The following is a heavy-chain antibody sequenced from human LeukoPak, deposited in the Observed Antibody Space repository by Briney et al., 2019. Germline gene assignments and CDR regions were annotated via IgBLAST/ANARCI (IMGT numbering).Heavy chain of an antibody. CDR2: IIPIFGTA. J-gene: IGHJ6*02. CDR1: GGTFSSYA. V-gene: IGHV1-69*13. CDR3: ARVLGEVEYGMDV. D-gene: IGHD3-10*01. Sequence: SVKVSCRASGGTFSSYAISWVRQAPGQGLEWMGGIIPIFGTANYAQKFQGRVTITADESTSTAYMELSSLRSEDTAVYYCARVLGEVEYGMDVWGQGTTVTVSS.